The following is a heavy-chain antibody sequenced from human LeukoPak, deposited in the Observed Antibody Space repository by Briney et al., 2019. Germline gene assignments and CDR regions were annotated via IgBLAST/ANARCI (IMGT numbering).Heavy chain of an antibody. Sequence: ASVKVSCKASGYTFTSYGISWVRQAPGQGLEWMGWISAYNGNTNYAQKLQGRVTMTTDTSTSTAYMELRSLRSDDTAVYYCARASDGYYYDSRGAFDIWGQGTMVTVSS. J-gene: IGHJ3*02. V-gene: IGHV1-18*01. CDR2: ISAYNGNT. D-gene: IGHD3-22*01. CDR3: ARASDGYYYDSRGAFDI. CDR1: GYTFTSYG.